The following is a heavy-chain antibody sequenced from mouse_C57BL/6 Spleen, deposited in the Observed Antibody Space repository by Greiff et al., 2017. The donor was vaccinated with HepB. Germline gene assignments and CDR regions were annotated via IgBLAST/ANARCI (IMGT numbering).Heavy chain of an antibody. CDR3: ASTVVATRYYAMDY. J-gene: IGHJ4*01. Sequence: QVQLQQSGAELVRPGASVKLSCKASGYTFTDYYINWVKQRPGQGLEWIARIYPGSGNTYYNEKFKGKATLTAEKSSSTAYMQLSSLTSEDSAVYFCASTVVATRYYAMDYWGQGTSVTVSS. CDR1: GYTFTDYY. D-gene: IGHD1-1*01. CDR2: IYPGSGNT. V-gene: IGHV1-76*01.